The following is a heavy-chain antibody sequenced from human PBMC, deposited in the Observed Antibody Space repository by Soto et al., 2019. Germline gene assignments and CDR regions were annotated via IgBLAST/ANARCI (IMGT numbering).Heavy chain of an antibody. Sequence: EVQLLASGGGLVQPGGSLRLSCAASGFTFSSYAMRWVRQAPGKGLEWVSAISGSGGSTYYADSVKGRFTISRDNSKNTLYVQMNSLRAEDTAVYYCAKVGFPGGGYGDCRTFDYWVQGNLVTVSS. J-gene: IGHJ4*02. D-gene: IGHD4-17*01. CDR3: AKVGFPGGGYGDCRTFDY. CDR2: ISGSGGST. V-gene: IGHV3-23*01. CDR1: GFTFSSYA.